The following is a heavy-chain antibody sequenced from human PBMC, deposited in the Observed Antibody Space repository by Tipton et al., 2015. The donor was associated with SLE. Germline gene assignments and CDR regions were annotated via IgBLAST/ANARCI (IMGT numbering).Heavy chain of an antibody. V-gene: IGHV6-1*01. J-gene: IGHJ2*01. CDR1: GDSVSSNSAA. CDR3: ARVPDTAMVTGNYFDL. D-gene: IGHD5-18*01. Sequence: GLVKPSQTLSLTCAISGDSVSSNSAAWNWIRQSPSRGLEWLGRTYYRSKWYNDYAVSVKSRITINPDTSKNQFSLQLSSVTAADTAVYYCARVPDTAMVTGNYFDLWGRGTLVTVSS. CDR2: TYYRSKWYN.